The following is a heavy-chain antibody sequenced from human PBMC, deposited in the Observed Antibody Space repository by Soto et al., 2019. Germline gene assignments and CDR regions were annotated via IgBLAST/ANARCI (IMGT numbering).Heavy chain of an antibody. CDR1: GYTFTGYY. CDR2: INPNSGGT. D-gene: IGHD6-19*01. J-gene: IGHJ5*02. CDR3: ARDRSGQNWFDP. Sequence: ASVKVSCKASGYTFTGYYMHWVRQAPGQGLEWMGWINPNSGGTNYAQKFQGRVTMTRDTSISTAYMELSRLRSDDTAVYYRARDRSGQNWFDPWGQGTLVTVSS. V-gene: IGHV1-2*02.